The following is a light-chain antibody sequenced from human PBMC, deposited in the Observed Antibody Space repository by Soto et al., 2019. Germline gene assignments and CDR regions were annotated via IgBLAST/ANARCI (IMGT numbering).Light chain of an antibody. J-gene: IGKJ5*01. V-gene: IGKV1-9*01. CDR1: QDMNTY. CDR2: GAS. Sequence: DMQLTQSPPFLPASFGDRVTISCRASQDMNTYIEWYQQKPGKAPKLLIYGASTLQSGVPSRFRGSESGAVFTLTISSLQPEDFETYYCQQLHSYPITFGQGTRLEIK. CDR3: QQLHSYPIT.